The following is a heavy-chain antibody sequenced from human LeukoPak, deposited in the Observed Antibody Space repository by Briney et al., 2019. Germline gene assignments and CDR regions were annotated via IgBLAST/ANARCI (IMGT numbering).Heavy chain of an antibody. CDR1: GYTFTSYY. Sequence: ASVKVSCKASGYTFTSYYMHWVRQAPGQGLEWMGIINPSGGITSYAQKFQGRVTMPRDTSTSTVYMDLSSRRSEDTASFNCARVGGYSGSCIDYWGQGTPVTVSS. V-gene: IGHV1-46*01. CDR2: INPSGGIT. J-gene: IGHJ4*02. CDR3: ARVGGYSGSCIDY. D-gene: IGHD1-26*01.